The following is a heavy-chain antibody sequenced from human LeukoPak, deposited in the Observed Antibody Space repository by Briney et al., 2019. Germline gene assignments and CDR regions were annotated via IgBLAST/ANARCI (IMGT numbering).Heavy chain of an antibody. CDR1: GGSISSYY. D-gene: IGHD2-15*01. Sequence: PSETLSLTCTVSGGSISSYYWSWIRQPPGKGLECIGYIYYSGSTNYNPSLKSRVTISVDTSKNQFSLKLSSVAAADTAVYYCARRARYCSGGSCSNYFDYSGQGTLVTVSS. CDR2: IYYSGST. CDR3: ARRARYCSGGSCSNYFDY. J-gene: IGHJ4*02. V-gene: IGHV4-59*08.